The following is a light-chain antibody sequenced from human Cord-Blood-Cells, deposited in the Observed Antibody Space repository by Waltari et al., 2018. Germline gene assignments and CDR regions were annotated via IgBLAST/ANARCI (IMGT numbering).Light chain of an antibody. CDR2: GNR. V-gene: IGLV1-40*01. J-gene: IGLJ3*02. Sequence: QSVLTQPPSVSGAPGQRVTISCTGSSSNIGAGYDVHWYQQLPGTAPKPLIYGNRDRPSGVPDRFSGSKSGTSASLAITGLQAEDEADYYGQSYDSSHWVFGGGTKLPVL. CDR3: QSYDSSHWV. CDR1: SSNIGAGYD.